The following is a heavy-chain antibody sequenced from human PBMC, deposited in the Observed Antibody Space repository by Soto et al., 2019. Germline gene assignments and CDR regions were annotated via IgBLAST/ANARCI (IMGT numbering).Heavy chain of an antibody. CDR2: IIPILGIA. CDR1: RVRFRCIT. J-gene: IGHJ3*02. D-gene: IGHD3-22*01. V-gene: IGHV1-69*02. CDR3: ARLPDYYDSNAYRLKPEESDASAI. Sequence: ACRVRFRCITSCSAHQSQGQGLKWMGRIIPILGIANYAQKFQGRVTITADKSTSTAYMELSSLRSEDTAVYYCARLPDYYDSNAYRLKPEESDASAILGNGTTVPV.